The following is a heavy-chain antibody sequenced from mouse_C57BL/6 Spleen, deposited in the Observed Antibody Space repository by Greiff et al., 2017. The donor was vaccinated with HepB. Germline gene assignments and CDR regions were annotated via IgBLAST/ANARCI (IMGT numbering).Heavy chain of an antibody. J-gene: IGHJ2*01. CDR3: ARFPGTSGVYFDY. V-gene: IGHV1-82*01. CDR2: IYPGDGDT. Sequence: VQLQQSGPELVKPGASVKISCKASGYAFSSSWMNWVKQRPGKGLEWIGRIYPGDGDTNYNGKFKGKATLTADKSSSTAYMQLSSLTSEDSAVYCCARFPGTSGVYFDYWGQGTTLTVSS. CDR1: GYAFSSSW. D-gene: IGHD4-1*01.